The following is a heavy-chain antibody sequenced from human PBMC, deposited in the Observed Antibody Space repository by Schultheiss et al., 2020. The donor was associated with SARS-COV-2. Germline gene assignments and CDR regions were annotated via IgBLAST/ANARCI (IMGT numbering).Heavy chain of an antibody. CDR2: IYHSGST. V-gene: IGHV4-30-4*01. Sequence: SETLSLTCTVSGGSISSGDYYWSWIRQPPGKGLEWIGYIYHSGSTYYNPSLKSRVTISVDTSKNQFSLKLSSVTAADTAVYYCARDSGGYYGMDVWGQGTTVTVSS. CDR1: GGSISSGDYY. J-gene: IGHJ6*02. CDR3: ARDSGGYYGMDV.